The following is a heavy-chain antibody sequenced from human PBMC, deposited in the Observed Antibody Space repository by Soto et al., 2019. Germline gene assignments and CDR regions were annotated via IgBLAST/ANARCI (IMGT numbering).Heavy chain of an antibody. V-gene: IGHV4-59*01. D-gene: IGHD3-22*01. J-gene: IGHJ4*02. CDR3: ARDGGYYDSSGYLDY. CDR1: GGSISSYY. CDR2: IYYSGST. Sequence: SETLSLTCTVSGGSISSYYWSWIRQPPGKGLEWIGYIYYSGSTNYNPSLKSRVTISVDTSKNQFSLKLSSVTAADTAVYYFARDGGYYDSSGYLDYWGQGTLVTVSS.